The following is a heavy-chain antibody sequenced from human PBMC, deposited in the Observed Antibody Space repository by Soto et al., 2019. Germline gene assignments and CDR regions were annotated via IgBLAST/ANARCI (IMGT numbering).Heavy chain of an antibody. Sequence: GASLSLSCAASGFTFRNYGINWVRQAQGKGLEWVSYIGIGSSTTYYADSVKGRFTISRDNAKNSLYLQMNSLRAEDTAVYYCARDQLYYNDISGRPLNAFDVWGQGTMVTVSS. CDR3: ARDQLYYNDISGRPLNAFDV. V-gene: IGHV3-48*01. J-gene: IGHJ3*01. D-gene: IGHD3-22*01. CDR1: GFTFRNYG. CDR2: IGIGSSTT.